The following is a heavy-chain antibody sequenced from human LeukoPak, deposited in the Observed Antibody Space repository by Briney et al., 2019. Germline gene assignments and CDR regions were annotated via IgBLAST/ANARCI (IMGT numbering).Heavy chain of an antibody. CDR2: ISGSGGST. CDR3: AKGQRSYYDSSGFGNCDY. CDR1: GFTFSSYG. D-gene: IGHD3-22*01. Sequence: GGSLRLSCAASGFTFSSYGMSWVRRAPGKGLEWVSAISGSGGSTYYADSVKGRFTISRDNSKNTLYLQMNSLRAEDTAVYYCAKGQRSYYDSSGFGNCDYWGQGTLVTVSS. J-gene: IGHJ4*02. V-gene: IGHV3-23*01.